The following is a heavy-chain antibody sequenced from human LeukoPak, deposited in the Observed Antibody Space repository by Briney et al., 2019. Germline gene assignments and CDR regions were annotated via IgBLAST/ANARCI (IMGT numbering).Heavy chain of an antibody. V-gene: IGHV3-48*03. J-gene: IGHJ4*02. CDR2: ISSSARTI. CDR3: ARGLHLGGVIAGLDY. CDR1: GFTFSSYE. D-gene: IGHD3-16*02. Sequence: PGGSLRLSCAASGFTFSSYEMNWVRQAPGKGLEWVPYISSSARTIYYADSVKGRFTISRDNAKNSLYLQMNSLRAEDTAVYYCARGLHLGGVIAGLDYWGQGTLVTVSS.